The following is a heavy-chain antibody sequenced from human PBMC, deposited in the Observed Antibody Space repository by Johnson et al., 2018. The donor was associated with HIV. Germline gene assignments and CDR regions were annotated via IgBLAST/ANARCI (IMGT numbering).Heavy chain of an antibody. Sequence: QVQLVESGGGLVKPGGSLRLSCAASGFTFSDYYMNWIRQAPGKGLDWVSYISSSGSTIYYADPVKGRFTISRDNAKNALYLQMNSLRAEDTAVYYCARGGSYLTLDDAFDIWGQGTMVTVSS. J-gene: IGHJ3*02. CDR1: GFTFSDYY. V-gene: IGHV3-11*04. D-gene: IGHD1-26*01. CDR3: ARGGSYLTLDDAFDI. CDR2: ISSSGSTI.